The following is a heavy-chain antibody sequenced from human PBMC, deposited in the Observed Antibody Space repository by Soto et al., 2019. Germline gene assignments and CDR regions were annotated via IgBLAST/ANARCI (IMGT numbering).Heavy chain of an antibody. CDR1: GGSISSGDYY. CDR2: IYYSGST. CDR3: ARDRYVDTAMVEDAFDI. Sequence: SETLSLTCTVSGGSISSGDYYWSWIRQPPGKGLEWIGYIYYSGSTYYNPSLKSRVTISVDTSKNQFSLKLSSVTAADTAVYYCARDRYVDTAMVEDAFDIWGQGTMVTVSS. V-gene: IGHV4-30-4*01. J-gene: IGHJ3*02. D-gene: IGHD5-18*01.